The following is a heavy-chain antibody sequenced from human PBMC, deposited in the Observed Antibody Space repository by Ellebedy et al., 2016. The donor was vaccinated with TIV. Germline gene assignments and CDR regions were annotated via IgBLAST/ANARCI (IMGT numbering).Heavy chain of an antibody. CDR3: VRDKSSGSTYGSHFDY. V-gene: IGHV3-23*01. D-gene: IGHD5-18*01. CDR1: GFTFSSYT. J-gene: IGHJ4*02. CDR2: ISGSGGST. Sequence: GESLKISXAASGFTFSSYTMRWVRQAPGKGLEWVSDISGSGGSTYYADSVKGRFTISRDNAKNSLCLQMNSLRAEDTAVYYCVRDKSSGSTYGSHFDYWGQGSLVTVSS.